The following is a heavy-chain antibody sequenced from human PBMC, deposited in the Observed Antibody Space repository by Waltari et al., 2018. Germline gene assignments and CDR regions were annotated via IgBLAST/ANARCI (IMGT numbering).Heavy chain of an antibody. J-gene: IGHJ4*02. D-gene: IGHD2-15*01. CDR1: GGSISSSNW. CDR2: IYHSGGT. CDR3: ARIVVVAALYYFDY. V-gene: IGHV4-4*02. Sequence: QVQLQESGPGLVKPSGTLSLTCAVSGGSISSSNWWSWVRQPPGKGLEWIGEIYHSGGTNYNPSLKSRVTISADKSKNQCSLKLSSVTAADTAVYYCARIVVVAALYYFDYWGQGTLVTVSS.